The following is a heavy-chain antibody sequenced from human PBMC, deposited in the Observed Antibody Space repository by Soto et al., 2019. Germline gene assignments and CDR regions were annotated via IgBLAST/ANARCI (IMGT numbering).Heavy chain of an antibody. D-gene: IGHD4-4*01. CDR2: IIPFIGTA. V-gene: IGHV1-69*11. CDR1: GGTFSSYA. J-gene: IGHJ6*02. Sequence: WASVKVSCKASGGTFSSYAISWVRQAPGQGLEWMGRIIPFIGTANYAQKFQGRVTITADESTSRAYMELTSLRSEDTAVYYCAKVVMTTVPASYYYGMDVGGQGTTATVSS. CDR3: AKVVMTTVPASYYYGMDV.